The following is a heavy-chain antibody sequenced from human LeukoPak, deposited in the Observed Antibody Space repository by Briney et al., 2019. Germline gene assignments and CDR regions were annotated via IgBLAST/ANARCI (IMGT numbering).Heavy chain of an antibody. V-gene: IGHV3-53*01. D-gene: IGHD6-19*01. CDR1: GFTVSSSY. Sequence: GGSLRLSCVAYGFTVSSSYVSWVRQAPGKGLEWVSIVYSDGSTYYADSVKGRFTISRDNAKDTLYLQMDSLRAEDTAVYYCAKDHEQWLTYFDYWGQGALVTVSS. CDR3: AKDHEQWLTYFDY. CDR2: VYSDGST. J-gene: IGHJ4*02.